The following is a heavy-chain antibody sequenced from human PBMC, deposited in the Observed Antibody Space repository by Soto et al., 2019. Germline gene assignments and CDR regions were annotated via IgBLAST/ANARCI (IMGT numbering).Heavy chain of an antibody. CDR3: ARITVHCSGGSCYSGLIDY. J-gene: IGHJ4*02. D-gene: IGHD2-15*01. CDR2: INHSGST. V-gene: IGHV4-34*01. CDR1: GGSFSGYY. Sequence: SETLSLTCAVYGGSFSGYYWSWIRQPPGKGLEWIGEINHSGSTNYNPSLKSRVPISVDTSKNQFSLKLSSVTAADTAVYYCARITVHCSGGSCYSGLIDYWGQGTLVTVSS.